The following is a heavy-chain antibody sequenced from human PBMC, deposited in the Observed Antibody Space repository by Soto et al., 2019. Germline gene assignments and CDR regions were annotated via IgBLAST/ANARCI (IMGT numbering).Heavy chain of an antibody. Sequence: PGGSLRLSCAASGFTFSSYAMSWVRQAPGKGLEWVSPISGSCGSTYSSDSVKGRFTMSRDNCQNTLYLQMNSLRAEDTAVYYCAKIDPLSTWIHRCPYYYYCMDVWDQGTTVTVSS. D-gene: IGHD5-18*01. J-gene: IGHJ6*02. V-gene: IGHV3-23*01. CDR2: ISGSCGST. CDR1: GFTFSSYA. CDR3: AKIDPLSTWIHRCPYYYYCMDV.